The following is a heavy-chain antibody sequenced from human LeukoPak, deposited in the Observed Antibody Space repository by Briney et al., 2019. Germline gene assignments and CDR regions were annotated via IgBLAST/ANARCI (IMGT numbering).Heavy chain of an antibody. CDR3: ARGDSGSFSQFDC. CDR1: GGSISSYY. CDR2: VYYSGST. Sequence: SETLSLTCTVSGGSISSYYWSWIRQPPGKGLEWIGYVYYSGSTDYNPSLKSRVTISVDTSKNQFSLMLTSVTAADTAVYYCARGDSGSFSQFDCWGQGTLVTVSS. D-gene: IGHD1-26*01. J-gene: IGHJ4*02. V-gene: IGHV4-59*01.